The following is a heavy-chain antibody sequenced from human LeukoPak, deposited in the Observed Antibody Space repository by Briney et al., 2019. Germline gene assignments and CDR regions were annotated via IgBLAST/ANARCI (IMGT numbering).Heavy chain of an antibody. CDR1: GGTFSSYA. D-gene: IGHD6-19*01. Sequence: SVKVSCKASGGTFSSYAISWVRQAPGQGLEWMGGIIPIFGTANYARKFQGRVTITADKSTSTAYMELSSLRSEDTAVYYCARDRYSSGWYNWFDPWGQGTLVTVSS. J-gene: IGHJ5*02. CDR3: ARDRYSSGWYNWFDP. CDR2: IIPIFGTA. V-gene: IGHV1-69*06.